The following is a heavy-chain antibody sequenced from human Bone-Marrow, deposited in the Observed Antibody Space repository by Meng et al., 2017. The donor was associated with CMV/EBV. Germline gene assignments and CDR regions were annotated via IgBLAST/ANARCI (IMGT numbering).Heavy chain of an antibody. V-gene: IGHV1-69*10. Sequence: SVKVSCKASGGTFSSYAISWVRQAPGQGLEWMGGIIPILGIANYAQKFQGRVTITADKSTSTAYMELSSLRSEDTAVYYCARGWEPYYYYYGMDVWGQGTTVTVSS. D-gene: IGHD1-14*01. CDR1: GGTFSSYA. CDR3: ARGWEPYYYYYGMDV. J-gene: IGHJ6*02. CDR2: IIPILGIA.